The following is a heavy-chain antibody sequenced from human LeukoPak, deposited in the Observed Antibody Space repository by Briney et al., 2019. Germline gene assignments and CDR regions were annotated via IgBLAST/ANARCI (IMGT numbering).Heavy chain of an antibody. D-gene: IGHD4-17*01. Sequence: PGGSLRLSCAASGFTFSDYYMSWIRQAPGKGLEWVSYISSSSTYTNYADSVKGRFTISRDNAKNSLYLQMNSLRAEDTAVYYCAMYRIYGDRDYWGQGALVTVSS. V-gene: IGHV3-11*06. CDR1: GFTFSDYY. J-gene: IGHJ4*02. CDR3: AMYRIYGDRDY. CDR2: ISSSSTYT.